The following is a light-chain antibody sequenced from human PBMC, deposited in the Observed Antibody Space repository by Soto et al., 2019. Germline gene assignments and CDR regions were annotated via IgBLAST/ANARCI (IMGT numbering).Light chain of an antibody. CDR3: QQYNNWPWT. CDR1: QSVDST. V-gene: IGKV3-15*01. CDR2: SAS. Sequence: EIVLTHSPATLSLSRGESAPLSCRASQSVDSTLAWYQQKPGQAPRLLIHSASARAPGFSARFSASGSGTELTITISSLQSEDFEVYYCQQYNNWPWTFGQGTKVDIK. J-gene: IGKJ1*01.